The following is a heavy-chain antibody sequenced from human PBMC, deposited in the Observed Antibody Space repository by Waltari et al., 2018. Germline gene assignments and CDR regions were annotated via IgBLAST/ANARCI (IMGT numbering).Heavy chain of an antibody. CDR3: ARGPPISAKWELCWFDY. Sequence: EVQVVESGGGLIQPGGTLRLSCAASGFAVSDNYLRWVRQAPGKGLEWVAVIYSGVSAYYADAVKGRFTISRDSSENTFYLQMSSLRVEDTAVYYCARGPPISAKWELCWFDYWGQGTLVTVSS. V-gene: IGHV3-53*01. D-gene: IGHD3-16*01. CDR2: IYSGVSA. J-gene: IGHJ4*02. CDR1: GFAVSDNY.